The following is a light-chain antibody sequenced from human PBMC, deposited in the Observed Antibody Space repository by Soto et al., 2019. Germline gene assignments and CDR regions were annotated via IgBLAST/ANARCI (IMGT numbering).Light chain of an antibody. CDR1: QSISSW. V-gene: IGKV1-5*01. CDR3: RQYNSYWGA. J-gene: IGKJ1*01. CDR2: DAS. Sequence: DIQMTQSPSTLSASVGDRVTITCRASQSISSWLAWYQQKQGKAPKLLIYDASSLESGVPSRFSGSGSGTEFTLTISSLQPDDFATYYCRQYNSYWGAFGQGTKVDIK.